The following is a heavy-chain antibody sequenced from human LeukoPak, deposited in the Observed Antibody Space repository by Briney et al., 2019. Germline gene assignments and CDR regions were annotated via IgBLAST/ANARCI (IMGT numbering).Heavy chain of an antibody. CDR1: GGSISSGSYY. CDR3: ARDRRITMVRGVIKIGDWFDP. V-gene: IGHV4-61*02. Sequence: ASETLSLTCIVSGGSISSGSYYWSWIRQPAGKGLEWIGRIYTSGSTNYNPSLKSRVTMSVDTSKNQFSLKLSSVTAADTAVHYCARDRRITMVRGVIKIGDWFDPWGQGTLVTVSS. D-gene: IGHD3-10*01. CDR2: IYTSGST. J-gene: IGHJ5*02.